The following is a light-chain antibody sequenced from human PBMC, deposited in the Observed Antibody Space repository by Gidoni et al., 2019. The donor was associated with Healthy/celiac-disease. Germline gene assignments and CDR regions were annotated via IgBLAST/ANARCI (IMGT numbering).Light chain of an antibody. J-gene: IGKJ1*01. CDR1: QTVSSSY. CDR3: QQDGSSPAT. V-gene: IGKV3-20*01. Sequence: EIVLTQSPGTLSLSPGERATLSCRASQTVSSSYLAWYQQNPGQAPRLLIFGASSRATGIPDRFSGSGSATDFTLTISRLEPEDFAVYYCQQDGSSPATFGQGTKVEIK. CDR2: GAS.